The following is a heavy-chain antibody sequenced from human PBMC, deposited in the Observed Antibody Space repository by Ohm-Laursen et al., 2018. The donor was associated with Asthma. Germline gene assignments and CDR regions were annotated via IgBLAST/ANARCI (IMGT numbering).Heavy chain of an antibody. CDR3: ARMGYDSSGYCSWYFDY. J-gene: IGHJ4*02. CDR2: TYYRSKWYN. Sequence: QTLSLTCAISGDSVSSNSAAWNWIRQSPSRGLEWLGRTYYRSKWYNDYAVSVKGRITINPDTSKNQFSLQLNSVTPEDTAVYYCARMGYDSSGYCSWYFDYWGQGTLVTVSS. V-gene: IGHV6-1*01. CDR1: GDSVSSNSAA. D-gene: IGHD3-22*01.